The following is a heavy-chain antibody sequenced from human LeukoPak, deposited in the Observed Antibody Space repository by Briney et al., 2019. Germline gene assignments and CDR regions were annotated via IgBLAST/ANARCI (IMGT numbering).Heavy chain of an antibody. D-gene: IGHD3-22*01. CDR3: ARGDAYYDSSGYPFDY. CDR1: GGSISSGDYY. V-gene: IGHV4-30-4*08. J-gene: IGHJ4*02. CDR2: IYYSGST. Sequence: SQTLSPTCTVSGGSISSGDYYWSWIRQPPGKGLEWIGYIYYSGSTYYNPSLKSRVTISVDTSKNQFSLKLSSVTAADTAVYYCARGDAYYDSSGYPFDYWGQGTLVTVSS.